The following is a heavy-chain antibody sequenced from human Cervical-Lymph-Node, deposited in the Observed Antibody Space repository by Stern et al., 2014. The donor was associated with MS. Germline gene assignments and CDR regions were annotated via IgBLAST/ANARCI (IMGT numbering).Heavy chain of an antibody. D-gene: IGHD6-19*01. CDR3: ARIVAVAAIPYYGMDV. CDR1: GFSLSTSGMC. CDR2: IDWDDDK. V-gene: IGHV2-70*01. Sequence: ESGPALVKPTQTLTLTCTFSGFSLSTSGMCVSWIRQPPGKALEWLALIDWDDDKYYSTSLKTRLTISKDTSKNRVVLTMTNMDPVDTATYYCARIVAVAAIPYYGMDVWGQGTTVTVSS. J-gene: IGHJ6*02.